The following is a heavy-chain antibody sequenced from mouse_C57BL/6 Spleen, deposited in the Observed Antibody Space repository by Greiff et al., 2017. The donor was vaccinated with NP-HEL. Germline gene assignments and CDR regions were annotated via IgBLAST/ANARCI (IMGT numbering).Heavy chain of an antibody. J-gene: IGHJ2*01. CDR1: GYTFTSYW. V-gene: IGHV1-61*01. D-gene: IGHD1-1*01. Sequence: QVQLQQPGAELVRPGSSVKLSCKASGYTFTSYWMDWVKQRPGQGLEWIGNIYPSDSETHYNQKFKDKATLTVDKSSSTAYMQLSSLTSEDSAVYYCARGDYGSFFDYWGQGTTLTVSS. CDR3: ARGDYGSFFDY. CDR2: IYPSDSET.